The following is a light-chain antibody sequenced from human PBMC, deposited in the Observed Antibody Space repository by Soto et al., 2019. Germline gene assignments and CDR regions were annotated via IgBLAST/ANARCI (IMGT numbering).Light chain of an antibody. CDR1: QGIRTD. Sequence: DIQMTKSPSSLSASVGDRVTIACRASQGIRTDLAWYQQKPGKAPKRLIFDASALQSGVPSRFSGSGSGTDFTLTISSLQPEDIATYFCLQQNSDRPWTFGRGTKVDIK. V-gene: IGKV1-17*01. CDR3: LQQNSDRPWT. CDR2: DAS. J-gene: IGKJ1*01.